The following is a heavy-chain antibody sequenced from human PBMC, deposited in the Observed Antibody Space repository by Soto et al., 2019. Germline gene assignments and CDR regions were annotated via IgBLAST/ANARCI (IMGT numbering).Heavy chain of an antibody. CDR2: ISWNGGSV. CDR3: AKAATSLVVASNPFDY. CDR1: GFTFDNYV. V-gene: IGHV3-9*01. Sequence: EVKLVESGGGLVQPGRSLRLSCAASGFTFDNYVMHWVRQAPGTGLEWVSGISWNGGSVGYADSVKGRFTISRDNAKNSLYLQMNGLRAEDTAFYYCAKAATSLVVASNPFDYWGQGTLVTVTS. J-gene: IGHJ4*02. D-gene: IGHD2-15*01.